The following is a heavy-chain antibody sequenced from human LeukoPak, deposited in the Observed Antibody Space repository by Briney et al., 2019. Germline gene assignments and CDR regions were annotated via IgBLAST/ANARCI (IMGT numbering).Heavy chain of an antibody. V-gene: IGHV3-30*02. CDR3: AKGGYNYGFSCDY. CDR2: IRNDGGNK. D-gene: IGHD5-18*01. J-gene: IGHJ4*02. Sequence: GGFLRLSCATSGFSFSTYGMHWVRQAPGKGLEWVAFIRNDGGNKYYVDSVKGRFTISRDNSKNTLDLQMNSLRVEDTAVYYCAKGGYNYGFSCDYWGQGTLVTVSS. CDR1: GFSFSTYG.